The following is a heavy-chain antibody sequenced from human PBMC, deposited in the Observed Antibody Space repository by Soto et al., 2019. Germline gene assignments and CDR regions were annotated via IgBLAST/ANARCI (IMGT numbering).Heavy chain of an antibody. D-gene: IGHD6-13*01. CDR1: GFTFSSYG. Sequence: QVQLVESGGGVVQPGRSLRLSCAASGFTFSSYGMHWVRQAPGKGLEWVAVISYDGSNKYYADSVKGRFTISRDNSKNTLYLQMNSLRAEDTAVYYCAKDRAHSYSSSWYDYWGQGTLVTVSS. CDR3: AKDRAHSYSSSWYDY. J-gene: IGHJ4*02. CDR2: ISYDGSNK. V-gene: IGHV3-30*18.